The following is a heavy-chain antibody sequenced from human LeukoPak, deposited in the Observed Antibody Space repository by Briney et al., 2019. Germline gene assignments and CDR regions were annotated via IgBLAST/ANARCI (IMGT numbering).Heavy chain of an antibody. J-gene: IGHJ5*02. V-gene: IGHV3-66*01. Sequence: GGSLRLSCAASGFTVSSNYMSWVRQAPGKGLEWVSVIYSGGSTYYADSVKGRFTISRDNSKNTLHLQMNSLRAEDTAVYYCARGPGLPLGWFDPWGQGTLVTVSS. CDR2: IYSGGST. CDR3: ARGPGLPLGWFDP. D-gene: IGHD1-14*01. CDR1: GFTVSSNY.